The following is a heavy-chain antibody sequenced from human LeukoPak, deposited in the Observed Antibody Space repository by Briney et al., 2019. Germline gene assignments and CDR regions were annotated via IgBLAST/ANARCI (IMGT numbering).Heavy chain of an antibody. CDR1: GFTFDDYG. J-gene: IGHJ5*02. D-gene: IGHD6-13*01. V-gene: IGHV3-20*04. CDR2: INWNGGST. CDR3: ARGYSSSSYNWFDP. Sequence: RSGGSLRLSCAASGFTFDDYGMSWVRQAPGKGLEWVSGINWNGGSTGYADSVKGRFTISRDNAKNSLYLQMNSLRAEDTALYYCARGYSSSSYNWFDPWGQGTLVTVSS.